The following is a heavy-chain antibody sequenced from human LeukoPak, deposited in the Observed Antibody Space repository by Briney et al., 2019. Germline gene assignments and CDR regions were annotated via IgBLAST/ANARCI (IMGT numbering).Heavy chain of an antibody. V-gene: IGHV3-33*06. CDR2: IWSDGSNK. Sequence: GGSLRLSCAASGFTFSGYGMHWVRQAPGKGLEWVTVIWSDGSNKYYADSVKGRFTISRDNSKNTLYLQMNSLRADDTAVYYCAKKSPQETTVGPYWYLGLWGRGTLVTVSS. J-gene: IGHJ2*01. CDR1: GFTFSGYG. D-gene: IGHD4-23*01. CDR3: AKKSPQETTVGPYWYLGL.